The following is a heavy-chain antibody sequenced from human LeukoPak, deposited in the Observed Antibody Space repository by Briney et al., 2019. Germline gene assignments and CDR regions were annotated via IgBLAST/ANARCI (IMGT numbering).Heavy chain of an antibody. V-gene: IGHV4-34*01. CDR2: INHSGST. CDR3: ARGKVTYYYDSSGYYYAPFDY. J-gene: IGHJ4*02. CDR1: GGSFSGYY. D-gene: IGHD3-22*01. Sequence: SENLSLTCAVYGGSFSGYYWSWIRQPPGKGLEWIGEINHSGSTNYNPSLKSRVTISVDTSKNQFSLKLSSVTAADTAVYYCARGKVTYYYDSSGYYYAPFDYWGQGTLVTVSS.